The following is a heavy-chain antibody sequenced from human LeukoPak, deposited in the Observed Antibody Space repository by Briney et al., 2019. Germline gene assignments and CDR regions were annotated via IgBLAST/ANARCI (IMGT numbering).Heavy chain of an antibody. D-gene: IGHD3-16*01. CDR1: GFTFSSYA. J-gene: IGHJ4*02. Sequence: PGGSLRLSCAASGFTFSSYAMNWVRQAPGKGLEWVSAISGSGGSTYYADSVKGRFTISRDNSKNTRYLQMNSLRAEDTAVYYCAKGSLEYYDYVWGRYAVFDYWGQGTLVTVSS. V-gene: IGHV3-23*01. CDR3: AKGSLEYYDYVWGRYAVFDY. CDR2: ISGSGGST.